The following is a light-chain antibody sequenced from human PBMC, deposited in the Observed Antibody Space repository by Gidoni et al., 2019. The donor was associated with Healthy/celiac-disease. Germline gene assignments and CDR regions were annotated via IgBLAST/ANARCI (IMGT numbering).Light chain of an antibody. J-gene: IGKJ1*01. V-gene: IGKV3-20*01. CDR1: QSVSSSN. CDR2: GAS. Sequence: DIVLTQSPGTLSLSPGERATLSCRASQSVSSSNLAWYQQKPGQAPRLLIYGASSRATGIPDRFSGSGSGTDFTLTISRLEPEDFAVYYCQQYGSSPVTFGQGTKVEIK. CDR3: QQYGSSPVT.